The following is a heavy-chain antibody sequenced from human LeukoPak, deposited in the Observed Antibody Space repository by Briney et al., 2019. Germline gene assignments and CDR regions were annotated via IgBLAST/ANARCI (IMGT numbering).Heavy chain of an antibody. J-gene: IGHJ6*02. D-gene: IGHD3-10*01. Sequence: SETLSLTCTVSGGSISSYYWSWIRQPPGRELEWIGSIYYSGSSTKYSPSLKSRVTISVDTSKSQFSLNLNSATAADTAVYYCARTSRHFYGSGTNLTPWPAGMDVWGQGTTVTVSS. CDR3: ARTSRHFYGSGTNLTPWPAGMDV. V-gene: IGHV4-59*01. CDR1: GGSISSYY. CDR2: IYYSGSST.